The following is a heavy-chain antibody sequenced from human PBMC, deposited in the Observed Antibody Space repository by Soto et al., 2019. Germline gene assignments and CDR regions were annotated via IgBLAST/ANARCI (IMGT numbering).Heavy chain of an antibody. D-gene: IGHD4-17*01. CDR2: IMQDGSEK. J-gene: IGHJ4*02. Sequence: GRSLRLSCVASGFSFSNHWMSWVRQAPGKGLEWVANIMQDGSEKNYVDPVKGRFTISRDNAKNSLYLLMNSLRAEDTAVYYCARHPHGDYIFVDLWGRGTLVTVSS. CDR3: ARHPHGDYIFVDL. V-gene: IGHV3-7*01. CDR1: GFSFSNHW.